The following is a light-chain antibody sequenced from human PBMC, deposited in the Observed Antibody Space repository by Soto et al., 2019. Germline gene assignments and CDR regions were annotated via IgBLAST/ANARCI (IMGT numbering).Light chain of an antibody. CDR3: SSYTSTSTLDV. Sequence: QSALTQPASVSGSPGQSITISCTGTSSDIGGYHYVSWYQQLPGKVPKLISYDVSTRPSGVSDRFSGSKSGNAASLTISGLQAEDEADYYCSSYTSTSTLDVFGTGTKLTVL. J-gene: IGLJ1*01. V-gene: IGLV2-14*03. CDR1: SSDIGGYHY. CDR2: DVS.